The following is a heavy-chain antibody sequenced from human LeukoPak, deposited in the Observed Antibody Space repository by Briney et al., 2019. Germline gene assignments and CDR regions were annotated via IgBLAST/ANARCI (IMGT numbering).Heavy chain of an antibody. CDR2: IYYSGST. J-gene: IGHJ5*02. CDR3: ARGAIAAAGTSGWFDP. D-gene: IGHD6-13*01. Sequence: PSETLSLTCTVSGGSISSYYWSWIRQPPGKGLEWIGYIYYSGSTNYNPSLKSRVTISVDTSKNQFSLKLSSVTAADTAVYYCARGAIAAAGTSGWFDPWGQGTLVTVSS. V-gene: IGHV4-59*08. CDR1: GGSISSYY.